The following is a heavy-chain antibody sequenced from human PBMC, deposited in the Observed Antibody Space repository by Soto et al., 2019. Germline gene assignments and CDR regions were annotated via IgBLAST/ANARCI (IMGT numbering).Heavy chain of an antibody. D-gene: IGHD1-26*01. CDR2: IYYSGST. CDR1: GGSISSSSYY. Sequence: LEILSLTCTVSGGSISSSSYYWGWIRQPPGKGLELIGSIYYSGSTYYNPSLKSRVTISVDTSKNQFSLKLSSVTAADTAVYYCAGLWELGLPGRDYWGQGTLVTVSS. J-gene: IGHJ4*02. V-gene: IGHV4-39*01. CDR3: AGLWELGLPGRDY.